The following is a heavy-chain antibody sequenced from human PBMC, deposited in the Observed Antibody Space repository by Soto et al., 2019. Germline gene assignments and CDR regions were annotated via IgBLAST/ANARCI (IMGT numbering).Heavy chain of an antibody. CDR1: GGSFSGYY. Sequence: PSETLSLTCAVYGGSFSGYYWSWIRQPPGKGLEWIGEINHSGSTNYNPSLKSRVTISVDTSKNQFSLKLSSVTAADTAVYYCARGIGPYAVAGKKRYFDYWGQGTLVTVSS. V-gene: IGHV4-34*01. D-gene: IGHD6-19*01. J-gene: IGHJ4*02. CDR3: ARGIGPYAVAGKKRYFDY. CDR2: INHSGST.